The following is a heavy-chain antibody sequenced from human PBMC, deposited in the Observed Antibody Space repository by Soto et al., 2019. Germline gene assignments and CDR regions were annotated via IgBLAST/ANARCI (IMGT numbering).Heavy chain of an antibody. Sequence: EVLLLESGGGLVRSGGYLRLTCATSGFTFSAYTFSWVRQAPGAGLEWVSAIIQSGETFYADSVKGRFSISRDDSNNMLYLQMHSLRADDTAVYYCAKDRQPDGLWPFDHWCQGALVTVSS. CDR3: AKDRQPDGLWPFDH. J-gene: IGHJ4*02. CDR1: GFTFSAYT. CDR2: IIQSGET. D-gene: IGHD2-2*01. V-gene: IGHV3-23*01.